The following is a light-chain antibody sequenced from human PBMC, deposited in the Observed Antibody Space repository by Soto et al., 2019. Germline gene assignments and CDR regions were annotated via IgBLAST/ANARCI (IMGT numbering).Light chain of an antibody. V-gene: IGKV1-39*01. CDR3: QQSYSTPRT. Sequence: MQVNQPPTSLSASVGDRVTITCRASQSISSCLNWYQRKPGKAPTLLIYAASSLQSGVPSRFSGSGSETDFTLTISSLQPEYLATDYRQQSYSTPRTFGQGSMG. J-gene: IGKJ1*01. CDR2: AAS. CDR1: QSISSC.